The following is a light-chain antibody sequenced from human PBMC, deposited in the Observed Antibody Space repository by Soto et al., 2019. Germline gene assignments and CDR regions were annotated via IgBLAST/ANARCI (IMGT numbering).Light chain of an antibody. CDR3: QQCNNWPIT. Sequence: VRRQAAATRSVSPGAGATLSCRASQGIGDTLAWYQHKPGQTPRLLIYDTSTRATGVPTRFSGSRSGTEFTLTISSLQSEDFAVYYCQQCNNWPITFGQGTRLEI. CDR1: QGIGDT. V-gene: IGKV3-15*01. J-gene: IGKJ5*01. CDR2: DTS.